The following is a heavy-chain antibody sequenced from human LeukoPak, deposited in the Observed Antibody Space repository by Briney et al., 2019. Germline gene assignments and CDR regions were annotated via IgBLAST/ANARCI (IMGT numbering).Heavy chain of an antibody. D-gene: IGHD2-2*01. CDR1: GFTFSSYA. Sequence: PGGSLRLSCAASGFTFSSYAMHWVRQAPGKGLEWVAVISSDGSNKYYADSVKGRFTISRDNSKNTLYLQMNSLRAEDTAVYYCARDDIVVVPATDYGMDVWGKGTTVTVSS. V-gene: IGHV3-30*04. J-gene: IGHJ6*04. CDR3: ARDDIVVVPATDYGMDV. CDR2: ISSDGSNK.